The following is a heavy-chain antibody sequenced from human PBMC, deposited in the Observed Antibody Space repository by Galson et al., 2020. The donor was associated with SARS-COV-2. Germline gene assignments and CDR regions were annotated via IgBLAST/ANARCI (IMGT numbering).Heavy chain of an antibody. CDR2: ISYDGADI. D-gene: IGHD2-15*01. CDR3: AKAGGEVVAATGFDY. J-gene: IGHJ4*02. CDR1: GFTFNDYA. Sequence: GGSLRLSCAASGFTFNDYAMHWVRQPPGKGLEWVAVISYDGADIYYAASVRGRFTISRDNSKNTLSLHMNSLRPEDTAVYYCAKAGGEVVAATGFDYWGQGTLVTVSS. V-gene: IGHV3-30*18.